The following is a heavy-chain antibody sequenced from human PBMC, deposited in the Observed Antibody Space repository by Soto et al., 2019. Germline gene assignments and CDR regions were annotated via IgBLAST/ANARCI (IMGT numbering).Heavy chain of an antibody. CDR2: ISGSGGTT. CDR3: ARDRIAVAGPNWFDP. J-gene: IGHJ5*02. Sequence: GGSLRLSCAASGFTFSSYAMSWVRQAPGKGLEWVSGISGSGGTTYYADSVKGRFTISRDNAKNSLYLQMNSLRAEDTAVYYCARDRIAVAGPNWFDPWGQGTLVTVSS. CDR1: GFTFSSYA. V-gene: IGHV3-23*01. D-gene: IGHD6-19*01.